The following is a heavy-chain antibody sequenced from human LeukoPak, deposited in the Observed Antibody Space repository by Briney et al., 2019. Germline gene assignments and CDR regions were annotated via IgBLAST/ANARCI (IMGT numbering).Heavy chain of an antibody. J-gene: IGHJ4*02. V-gene: IGHV4-30-4*08. CDR3: ARRDSSGYSSYRHFDY. CDR2: IYYSGST. Sequence: PSETLSLTCAVYGGSFSGYYWSWIRQPPGKGLEWIGYIYYSGSTYYNPSLKSRLTISVDTSNNQFSLKLSSVTAADTAVYYCARRDSSGYSSYRHFDYWGQGTLVTVSS. D-gene: IGHD3-22*01. CDR1: GGSFSGYY.